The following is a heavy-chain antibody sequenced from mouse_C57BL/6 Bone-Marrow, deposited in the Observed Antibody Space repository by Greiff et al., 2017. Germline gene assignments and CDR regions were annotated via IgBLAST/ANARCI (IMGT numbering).Heavy chain of an antibody. CDR1: GFNIKDDY. V-gene: IGHV14-4*01. CDR3: TTGYSNDVYYAMDY. Sequence: VQLQQSGAELVRPGASVKLSCTASGFNIKDDYMHWVKQRPEQGLELIGWIDPENGDTDYASKFQGKATITADTSSNTAYLQLSSLTSEDTAVYYCTTGYSNDVYYAMDYWGQGTSVTVSS. J-gene: IGHJ4*01. CDR2: IDPENGDT. D-gene: IGHD2-12*01.